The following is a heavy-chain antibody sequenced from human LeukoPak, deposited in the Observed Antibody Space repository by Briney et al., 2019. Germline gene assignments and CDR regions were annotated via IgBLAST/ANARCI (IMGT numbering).Heavy chain of an antibody. D-gene: IGHD6-19*01. CDR2: ISSKVNTYAT. Sequence: PGGSLKLSCAASGFTFSGSAMHWVRQASGKGLEWVGRISSKVNTYATAYAASVKGRFAISRDDSKNTAFLQMNSLKPEDTAVYYCTSQYNSESGVIYWGQGTLVTVSS. J-gene: IGHJ4*02. CDR1: GFTFSGSA. CDR3: TSQYNSESGVIY. V-gene: IGHV3-73*01.